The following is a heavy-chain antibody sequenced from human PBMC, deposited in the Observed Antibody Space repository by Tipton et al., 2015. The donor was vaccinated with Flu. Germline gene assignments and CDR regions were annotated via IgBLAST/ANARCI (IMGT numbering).Heavy chain of an antibody. CDR2: FYSSGGT. J-gene: IGHJ4*02. Sequence: TLSLTCTVSGGSISSDNYYWSWIRQPAGKGLEYIGRFYSSGGTKYNPSLNSRVTISVDTSKNQFSLKLSSVTAADTAVYYCARGVSSGYYSVAYFDYWGQGTRVTVSS. D-gene: IGHD5-12*01. CDR3: ARGVSSGYYSVAYFDY. CDR1: GGSISSDNYY. V-gene: IGHV4-61*02.